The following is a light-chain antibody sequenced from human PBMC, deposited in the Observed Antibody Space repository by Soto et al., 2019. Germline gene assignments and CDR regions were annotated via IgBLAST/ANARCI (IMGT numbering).Light chain of an antibody. V-gene: IGKV3-20*01. CDR1: QSISSN. J-gene: IGKJ1*01. CDR3: QQYGSSPWT. CDR2: GAS. Sequence: IVMSPYPDTLSVSPGESATLSCRASQSISSNLAWYLQKTGQTPRLLIYGASTRDTYIPDRFRGSGSVTDFTLTISRLEPEDFAVYYCQQYGSSPWTFGQGAKVDIK.